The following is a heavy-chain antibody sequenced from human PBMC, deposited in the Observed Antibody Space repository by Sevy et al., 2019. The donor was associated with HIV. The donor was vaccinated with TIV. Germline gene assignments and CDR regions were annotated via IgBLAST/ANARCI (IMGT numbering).Heavy chain of an antibody. V-gene: IGHV3-30-3*01. J-gene: IGHJ3*02. D-gene: IGHD6-19*01. CDR1: GFTFSSYA. CDR2: ISYDGSNK. CDR3: ARDQGIAVEGMSDAFDI. Sequence: GGSLRLSCAASGFTFSSYAMHWVRQAPGKGLEWGAVISYDGSNKYYADSVKGRFTNSRDNSKNSLYLQMNSLRAEDTAVYYCARDQGIAVEGMSDAFDIWGKGTMVTVSS.